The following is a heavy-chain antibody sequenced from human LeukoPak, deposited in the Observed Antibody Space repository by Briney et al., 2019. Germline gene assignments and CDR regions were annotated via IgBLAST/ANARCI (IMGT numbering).Heavy chain of an antibody. V-gene: IGHV1-18*01. CDR2: ISAYNGNT. D-gene: IGHD3-22*01. CDR3: ARAMYYDSSGSDAFGI. Sequence: GASVKVSCKASGYTFTSYGISWVRQAPGQGLEWMGWISAYNGNTNYAQKLQGRVTMTTDTSTSTAYMELRSLRSDDTAVYYCARAMYYDSSGSDAFGIWGQGTMVTVSS. J-gene: IGHJ3*02. CDR1: GYTFTSYG.